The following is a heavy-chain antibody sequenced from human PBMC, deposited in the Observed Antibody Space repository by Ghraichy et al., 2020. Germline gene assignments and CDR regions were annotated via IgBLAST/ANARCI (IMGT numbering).Heavy chain of an antibody. Sequence: SETLSLTCTVSGGSVSGYYWSWIRQSPEKGLEWIAYIYYTGKTNYNPSLKNQATISVDTSKNQFSLELTSVTAADTAVYYCARGHFNFQHWGQGTPVTVSS. D-gene: IGHD3-3*02. CDR2: IYYTGKT. V-gene: IGHV4-59*02. CDR1: GGSVSGYY. J-gene: IGHJ1*01. CDR3: ARGHFNFQH.